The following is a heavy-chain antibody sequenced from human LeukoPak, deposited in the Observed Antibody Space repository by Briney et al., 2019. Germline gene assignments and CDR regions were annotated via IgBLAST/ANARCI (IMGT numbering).Heavy chain of an antibody. CDR2: IYHSGST. CDR1: GGSISSDGYY. D-gene: IGHD3-10*01. Sequence: SETLSLTCTVSGGSISSDGYYWSWIRQSPGKGLEWIGYIYHSGSTYYNPSLKSRVSISVDRSKNQFSLKLRSVTAADTAVYYCAREGDYYGSDGAPFDIWGQGTMVTVSS. J-gene: IGHJ3*02. CDR3: AREGDYYGSDGAPFDI. V-gene: IGHV4-30-2*06.